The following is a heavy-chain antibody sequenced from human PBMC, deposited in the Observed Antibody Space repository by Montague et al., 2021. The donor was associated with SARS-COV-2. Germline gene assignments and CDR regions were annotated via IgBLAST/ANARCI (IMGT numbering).Heavy chain of an antibody. CDR2: ISPDGSDT. V-gene: IGHV3-74*01. CDR3: ARELWSAGEY. Sequence: SLRLSCAASGFGFSVYWTYWVRQAPGKGLVWVSRISPDGSDTAYADFVKGRFIISRDNAGDTLYLQMNSLRADDAALYYCARELWSAGEYWGQGALVTVSS. D-gene: IGHD2-21*01. J-gene: IGHJ4*02. CDR1: GFGFSVYW.